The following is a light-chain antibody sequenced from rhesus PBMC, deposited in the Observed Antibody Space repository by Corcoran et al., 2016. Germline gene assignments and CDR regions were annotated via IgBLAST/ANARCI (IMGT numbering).Light chain of an antibody. Sequence: EIVMTQSPATLSLSPGERATLSCRARQSVSSYVAWYQQKPEPAPRLLIYGASSRATGIPDRVSGSGSGTAFTIIIRSLEPEDVGVCYCQQYNQSNLTFGGGTKVEIK. CDR2: GAS. CDR3: QQYNQSNLT. CDR1: QSVSSY. J-gene: IGKJ4*01. V-gene: IGKV3S9*01.